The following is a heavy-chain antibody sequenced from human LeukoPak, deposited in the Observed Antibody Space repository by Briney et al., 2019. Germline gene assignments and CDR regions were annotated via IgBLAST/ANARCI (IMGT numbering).Heavy chain of an antibody. V-gene: IGHV3-74*01. Sequence: TGGSLRLSCAASGFTFSSYWMSWVRQAPGKGLVWVSRISDGGSTTTYADSVKGRFTISRDNAKNTLYLQMNGLRAEDTAVYYCSRSAYYDGSGNYYDYWGQGTLVTVSS. D-gene: IGHD3-22*01. CDR3: SRSAYYDGSGNYYDY. CDR1: GFTFSSYW. J-gene: IGHJ4*02. CDR2: ISDGGSTT.